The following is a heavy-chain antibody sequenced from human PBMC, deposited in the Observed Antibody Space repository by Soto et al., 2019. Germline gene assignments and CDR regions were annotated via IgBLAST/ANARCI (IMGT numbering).Heavy chain of an antibody. D-gene: IGHD6-13*01. CDR2: IYYSGYT. V-gene: IGHV4-59*01. CDR1: GGSMSNYY. Sequence: PSETLSLTCTVSGGSMSNYYWSWIRQPSGRGLEWIGYIYYSGYTSFNPSLKSRLTMSVDTSRNHFSLKLNSVTAADTAVYYCARDSGVAAAIYYWGQGTLVTVSS. J-gene: IGHJ4*02. CDR3: ARDSGVAAAIYY.